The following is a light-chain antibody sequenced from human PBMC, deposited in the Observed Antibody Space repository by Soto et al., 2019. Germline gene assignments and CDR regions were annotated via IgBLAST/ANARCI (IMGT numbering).Light chain of an antibody. CDR3: QQYDNLPPYT. V-gene: IGKV1-33*01. CDR2: DAS. J-gene: IGKJ2*01. CDR1: QDISNY. Sequence: DLQMTQSPSSLSASVGDRVTITCQASQDISNYLNWYQQKPGKAPKLLIYDASNLETGVPSRFSASGSGTDFTFTITSLQPEDIATYYCQQYDNLPPYTFGQGTKQEIK.